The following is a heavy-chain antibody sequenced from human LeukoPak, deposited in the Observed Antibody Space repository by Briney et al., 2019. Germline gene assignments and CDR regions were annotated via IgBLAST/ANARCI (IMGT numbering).Heavy chain of an antibody. Sequence: SETLSLTCTVSGGSISSSSYYWGWIRQPPGKGLEWIGSIYYSGSTYYNPSLKSRVTISVDTSKNQFSLKLSSVTAADTAVYYCARDTADIVVVPAAMFASWGQGTLVTVSS. CDR2: IYYSGST. D-gene: IGHD2-2*01. CDR3: ARDTADIVVVPAAMFAS. J-gene: IGHJ4*02. CDR1: GGSISSSSYY. V-gene: IGHV4-39*07.